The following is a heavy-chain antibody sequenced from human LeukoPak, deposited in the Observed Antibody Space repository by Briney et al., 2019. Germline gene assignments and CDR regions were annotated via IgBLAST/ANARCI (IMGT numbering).Heavy chain of an antibody. D-gene: IGHD3-3*01. CDR3: AKDVLVGRTVIFGVDILWAFDY. CDR1: GFTFSNYD. J-gene: IGHJ4*02. Sequence: TGGSLRLSCVASGFTFSNYDMSWVRQAPGKELEWVSAIGGSGGRTFSGGSTYYADSVKGRFTISGDNSENTLYLQMNNLRAEDTAVYYCAKDVLVGRTVIFGVDILWAFDYWGQGSLVTVSS. V-gene: IGHV3-23*01. CDR2: IGGSGGRT.